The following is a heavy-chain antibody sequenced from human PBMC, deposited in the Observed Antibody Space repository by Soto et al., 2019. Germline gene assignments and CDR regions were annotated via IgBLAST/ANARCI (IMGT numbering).Heavy chain of an antibody. V-gene: IGHV1-69*08. D-gene: IGHD4-17*01. CDR1: GGTFSSYT. CDR3: ARDLGETTVTTYGMDV. J-gene: IGHJ6*02. Sequence: QVQLVQSGAEVKKPGSSVKVSCKASGGTFSSYTISWVRQAPGQGLEWMGRIIPILGIANYAQKFQGRVTITADKSTSTAYMELSSLRSEDTAGYYCARDLGETTVTTYGMDVWGQGTTVTVSS. CDR2: IIPILGIA.